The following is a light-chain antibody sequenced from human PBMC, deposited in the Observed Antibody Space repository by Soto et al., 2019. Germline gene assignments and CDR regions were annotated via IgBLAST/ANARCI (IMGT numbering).Light chain of an antibody. J-gene: IGKJ2*02. CDR3: QQRSNWPPTCT. CDR2: DAS. CDR1: QTVNRY. Sequence: EIVLTQSPATLSLSPGEGATLSCRASQTVNRYLAWYQQKPGQAPRLLIYDASNRATGIPARFSGSGSGTDFTLTISNLEPEDFAVYYCQQRSNWPPTCTFGQGTKLEIK. V-gene: IGKV3-11*01.